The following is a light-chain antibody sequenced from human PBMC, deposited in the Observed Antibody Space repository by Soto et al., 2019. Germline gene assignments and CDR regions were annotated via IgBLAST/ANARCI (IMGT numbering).Light chain of an antibody. V-gene: IGLV2-11*01. CDR1: SSDVGGYNY. Sequence: QSALTQPRSVSASPGQSVTISCTGSSSDVGGYNYVSWYQHHPGKGPKLLIYDVNKWPSGVPGRFSGSKSGNTASLTISGLQPEDEADYYCCSYACRYTVLFGGGTKLTVL. CDR3: CSYACRYTVL. CDR2: DVN. J-gene: IGLJ2*01.